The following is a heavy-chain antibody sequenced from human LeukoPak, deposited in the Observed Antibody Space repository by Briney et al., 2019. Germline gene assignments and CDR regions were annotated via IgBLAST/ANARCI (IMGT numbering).Heavy chain of an antibody. D-gene: IGHD4-17*01. Sequence: SQTLSLTCTVSGGSISSGGYYWSWIRQHPGKGLEWIGYIYYSGSTYYNPSLKSRVTISVDTSKNQFSLKLSSVTAADTAVYYCARGYGDYVDAFDIWGQGTMVTVSS. V-gene: IGHV4-31*03. CDR2: IYYSGST. J-gene: IGHJ3*02. CDR3: ARGYGDYVDAFDI. CDR1: GGSISSGGYY.